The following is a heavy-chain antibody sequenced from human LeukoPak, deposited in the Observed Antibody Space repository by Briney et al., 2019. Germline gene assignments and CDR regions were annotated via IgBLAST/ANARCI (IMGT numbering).Heavy chain of an antibody. CDR2: IYTSGST. D-gene: IGHD3-10*01. CDR1: GGSISSYY. CDR3: ARDYGSGSSAWFDP. J-gene: IGHJ5*02. V-gene: IGHV4-4*07. Sequence: PSETLSLTCTVSGGSISSYYWSWIRQPAGKGLEWIGRIYTSGSTNYNPSLKSRVTMSVDTSKNQFFLKLSSLTAADTAVSYCARDYGSGSSAWFDPWGQGTPVTVSS.